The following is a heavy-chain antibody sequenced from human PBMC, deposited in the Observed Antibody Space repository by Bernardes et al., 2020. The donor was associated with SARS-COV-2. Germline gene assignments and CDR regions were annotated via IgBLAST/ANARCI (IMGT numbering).Heavy chain of an antibody. CDR3: ARDLGYCTNAVCSP. Sequence: GGSLRLSCAAFGFILSSGWMHWVRQAPGMGLVWVSRINSDGSTTNYADSVKGRFTISRDNAKNTLYLQMNSLRAEDTAVYYCARDLGYCTNAVCSPWGQGTLVTVSS. CDR1: GFILSSGW. CDR2: INSDGSTT. V-gene: IGHV3-74*01. D-gene: IGHD2-8*01. J-gene: IGHJ5*02.